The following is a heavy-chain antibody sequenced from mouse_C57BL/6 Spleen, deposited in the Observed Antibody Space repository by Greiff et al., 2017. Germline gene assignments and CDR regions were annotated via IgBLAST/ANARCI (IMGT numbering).Heavy chain of an antibody. CDR2: INPSSGYT. CDR1: GYTFTSYW. J-gene: IGHJ1*03. CDR3: ARWCTTVVARVYFDV. Sequence: LVESGAELAKPGASVKLSCKASGYTFTSYWMHWVKQRPGQGLEWIGYINPSSGYTKYNQKFKDKATLTADKSSSTAYMQLSSLTYEDSAVDYCARWCTTVVARVYFDVWGTGTTVTVSS. V-gene: IGHV1-7*01. D-gene: IGHD1-1*01.